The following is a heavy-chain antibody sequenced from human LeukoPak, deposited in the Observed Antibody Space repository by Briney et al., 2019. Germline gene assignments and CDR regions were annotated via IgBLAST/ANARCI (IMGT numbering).Heavy chain of an antibody. Sequence: NPSETLSLTCTVSGYSISSGYYWGWIRQPPGKGLEWIGSIYYSGSTYYNPSLKSRVTISVDTSKNQFSLKLSSVTAADTAVYYCARVTISYYYYYMDVWGKGTTVTVSS. D-gene: IGHD3-3*01. CDR1: GYSISSGYY. J-gene: IGHJ6*03. CDR2: IYYSGST. V-gene: IGHV4-38-2*02. CDR3: ARVTISYYYYYMDV.